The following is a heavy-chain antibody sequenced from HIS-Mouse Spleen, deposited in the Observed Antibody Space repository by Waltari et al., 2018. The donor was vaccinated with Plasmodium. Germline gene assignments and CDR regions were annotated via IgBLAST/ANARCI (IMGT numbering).Heavy chain of an antibody. J-gene: IGHJ4*02. CDR2: IYYSGST. CDR1: GGSISSSRYS. V-gene: IGHV4-39*01. D-gene: IGHD1-26*01. CDR3: ARRGGSYYYFDY. Sequence: QLQLQESGPGLVKPSETMSLPCPVSGGSISSSRYSWGWIRQPPGKGLEWIGSIYYSGSTYYNPSLKSRVTISVDTSKNQFSLKLSSVTAADTAVYYCARRGGSYYYFDYWGQGTLVTVSS.